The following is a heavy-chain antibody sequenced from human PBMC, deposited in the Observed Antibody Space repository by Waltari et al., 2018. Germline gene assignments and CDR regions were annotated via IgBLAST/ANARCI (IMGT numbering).Heavy chain of an antibody. CDR3: ATRSWGSYRKPLDY. Sequence: QVQLVQSGAEVKKPGASVKVSCKVSGYTLTDLSMHWVRTAPGKGLEWMGGFDPEDGETIYAQKFQGRVTMTEDTSTDTAYMELSSLRSEDMAVCYCATRSWGSYRKPLDYWGQGTLVTVSS. V-gene: IGHV1-24*01. D-gene: IGHD3-16*02. CDR2: FDPEDGET. CDR1: GYTLTDLS. J-gene: IGHJ4*02.